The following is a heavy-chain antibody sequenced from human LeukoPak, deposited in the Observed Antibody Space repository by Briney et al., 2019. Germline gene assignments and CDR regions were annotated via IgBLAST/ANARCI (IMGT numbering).Heavy chain of an antibody. D-gene: IGHD6-13*01. CDR3: ARPLVRSGYSSSWYFDN. V-gene: IGHV5-51*01. CDR1: GYLFTRYW. CDR2: FYPGDSDT. J-gene: IGHJ4*02. Sequence: GESLKISCKGSGYLFTRYWIAWVRQIPGKGLEWMGTFYPGDSDTRYSPSFQGQVTISADKSISPAYLQWSSLKASDTAMYYCARPLVRSGYSSSWYFDNWGQGTLVTVSS.